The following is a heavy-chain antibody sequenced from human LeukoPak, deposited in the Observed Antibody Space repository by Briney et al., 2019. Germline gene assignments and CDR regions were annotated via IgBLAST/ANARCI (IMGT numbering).Heavy chain of an antibody. Sequence: GESLKISCKGSGYSFTSYWIGWVRQMPGKGLEWMRITYPGDSDTRYSPSFQGQVTISADKSISTAYLQWSSLKASNTAMYYCARQAWWETTTGAFDIWGQGTMVTVSS. CDR2: TYPGDSDT. D-gene: IGHD1-26*01. J-gene: IGHJ3*02. V-gene: IGHV5-51*01. CDR3: ARQAWWETTTGAFDI. CDR1: GYSFTSYW.